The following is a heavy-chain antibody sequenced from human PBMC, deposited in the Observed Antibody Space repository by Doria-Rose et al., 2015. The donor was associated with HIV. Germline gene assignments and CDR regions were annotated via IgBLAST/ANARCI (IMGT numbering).Heavy chain of an antibody. D-gene: IGHD6-13*01. J-gene: IGHJ4*02. CDR1: GVSLSSPGMG. V-gene: IGHV2-26*01. CDR3: ARIKSSRWYHKYYFDF. CDR2: IFSDDER. Sequence: QVQLVQSGPVLVKPTETLTLTCTVSGVSLSSPGMGVSWIRQPPGKALEWLANIFSDDERSYKTALKSRLTISRCTSKSQVVLTTTDMDPVDTATYYCARIKSSRWYHKYYFDFWGQGTLVIVSA.